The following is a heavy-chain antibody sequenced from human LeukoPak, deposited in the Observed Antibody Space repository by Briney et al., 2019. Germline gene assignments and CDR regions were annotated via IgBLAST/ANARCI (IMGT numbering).Heavy chain of an antibody. CDR3: ARDRGYYDSSGYYYKGYFDY. V-gene: IGHV3-64D*06. Sequence: GGSLRLSCSASGFTFSSYAMHWVRQARGKGLEYVSAISSNGGSTYYADSVKGRFTISRENSKKTLYLQMSSLRAEDTAVYYCARDRGYYDSSGYYYKGYFDYWGQGTLVTVSS. D-gene: IGHD3-22*01. CDR2: ISSNGGST. CDR1: GFTFSSYA. J-gene: IGHJ4*02.